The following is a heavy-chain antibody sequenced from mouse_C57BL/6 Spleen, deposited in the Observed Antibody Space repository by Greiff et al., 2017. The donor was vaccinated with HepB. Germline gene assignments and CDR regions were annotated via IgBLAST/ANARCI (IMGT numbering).Heavy chain of an antibody. V-gene: IGHV5-17*01. CDR1: GFTFSDYG. CDR3: ARRKTTVVADWYFDV. CDR2: ISSGSSTI. J-gene: IGHJ1*03. D-gene: IGHD1-1*01. Sequence: EVHLVESGGGLVKPGGSLKLSCAASGFTFSDYGMHWVRQAPEKGLEWVAYISSGSSTIYYADTVKGRFTISRDNAKNTLCLQMTSLRSEDTAMYYCARRKTTVVADWYFDVWGTGTTVTVSS.